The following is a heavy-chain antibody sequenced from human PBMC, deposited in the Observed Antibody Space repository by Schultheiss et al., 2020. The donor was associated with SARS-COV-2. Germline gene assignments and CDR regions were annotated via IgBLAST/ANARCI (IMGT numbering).Heavy chain of an antibody. CDR1: GFTFSSYG. Sequence: GGSLRLSCAASGFTFSSYGMHWVRQAPGKRLEWLSVIWPDGTDINYADSVKGRFTISRDNPRNTLYLQMNSLRAEDTAVYYCAKIAAAGYYYGMDVWGQGTTVTVSS. CDR2: IWPDGTDI. V-gene: IGHV3-33*06. J-gene: IGHJ6*02. CDR3: AKIAAAGYYYGMDV. D-gene: IGHD6-13*01.